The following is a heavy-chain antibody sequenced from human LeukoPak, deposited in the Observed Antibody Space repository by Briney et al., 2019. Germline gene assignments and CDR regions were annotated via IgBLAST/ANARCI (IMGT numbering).Heavy chain of an antibody. D-gene: IGHD3-10*01. CDR2: INVGNGNT. CDR1: GYTFTSYA. J-gene: IGHJ4*02. CDR3: ARLMVRGVIIQGFDY. V-gene: IGHV1-3*01. Sequence: ASVKVSCKASGYTFTSYAMHWVRQAPGQRLEWMGWINVGNGNTKYSQKFQDRVTITRGTSASTAYMELSSLRSEDTAVYYCARLMVRGVIIQGFDYWGQGTLVTVSS.